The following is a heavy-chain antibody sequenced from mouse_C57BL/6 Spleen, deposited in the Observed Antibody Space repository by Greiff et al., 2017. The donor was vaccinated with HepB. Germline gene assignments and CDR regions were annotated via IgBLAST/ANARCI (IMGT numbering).Heavy chain of an antibody. CDR3: ASLLLYYYAMDY. J-gene: IGHJ4*01. V-gene: IGHV5-6*02. CDR1: GFTFSSYG. D-gene: IGHD2-1*01. CDR2: ISSGGSYT. Sequence: DVKLVESGGDLVKPGGSLKLSCAASGFTFSSYGMSWVRQTPDKRLEWVATISSGGSYTYYPDSVKGRFTISRDNAKNTLYLQMSSLKSEDTAMYYCASLLLYYYAMDYWGQGTSVTVSS.